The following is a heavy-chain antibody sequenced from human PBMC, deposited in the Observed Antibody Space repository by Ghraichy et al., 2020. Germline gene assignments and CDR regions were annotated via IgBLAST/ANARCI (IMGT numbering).Heavy chain of an antibody. J-gene: IGHJ4*02. D-gene: IGHD5-18*01. CDR3: ARGHGYSYGLTYYFDY. V-gene: IGHV4-59*01. CDR1: GGSISSYY. CDR2: IYYSGST. Sequence: SETLSLTCTVSGGSISSYYWSWIRQPPGKGLEWIGYIYYSGSTNYNPSLKSRVTISVDTPKNQFSLKLSSVTAADTAVYYCARGHGYSYGLTYYFDYWGQGTLVTVSS.